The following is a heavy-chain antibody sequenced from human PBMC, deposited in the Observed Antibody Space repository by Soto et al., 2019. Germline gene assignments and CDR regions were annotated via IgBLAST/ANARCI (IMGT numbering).Heavy chain of an antibody. V-gene: IGHV3-74*01. CDR1: GFTFSDYW. Sequence: EVQLVESGGGLVQPGGSRRLSCAASGFTFSDYWMHWFRQAPGKGLVWVSRIRGDGSSTSHADSVKGRLTISRDNAKDTRYLQMNRLTVEDTAIYYCARVAVAAPRSWYFDLWGRGTLVTVSS. J-gene: IGHJ2*01. D-gene: IGHD6-13*01. CDR3: ARVAVAAPRSWYFDL. CDR2: IRGDGSST.